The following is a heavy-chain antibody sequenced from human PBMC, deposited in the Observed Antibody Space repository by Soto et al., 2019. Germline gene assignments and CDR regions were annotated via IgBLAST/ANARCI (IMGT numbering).Heavy chain of an antibody. CDR1: GGSISTYY. Sequence: SETLSLTCTVSGGSISTYYWSWIRQPAGKGLEWIGRIDTSGNTNYNPSLKSRVTMSVDTSKKQFSLKLTSVTAADTALYYCARGNCSSPNCYSFSGYYGMDVWGQGTTVTVSS. D-gene: IGHD2-2*01. V-gene: IGHV4-4*07. CDR2: IDTSGNT. J-gene: IGHJ6*02. CDR3: ARGNCSSPNCYSFSGYYGMDV.